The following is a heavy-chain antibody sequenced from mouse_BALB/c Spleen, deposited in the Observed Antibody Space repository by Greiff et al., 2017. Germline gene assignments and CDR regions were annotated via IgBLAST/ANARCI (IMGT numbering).Heavy chain of an antibody. D-gene: IGHD2-4*01. Sequence: DVMLVESGGGLVKPGGSLKLSCAASGFTFSGYYMSWVRQTPEKRLELVAAINSNGGSTYYSDTVNGRFTISSDNAKNTLYLQMSSLKSEDTALYYCARQVPSYYDYGGGYFDYWGQGTTLTVSS. CDR3: ARQVPSYYDYGGGYFDY. CDR1: GFTFSGYY. J-gene: IGHJ2*01. V-gene: IGHV5-6-2*01. CDR2: INSNGGST.